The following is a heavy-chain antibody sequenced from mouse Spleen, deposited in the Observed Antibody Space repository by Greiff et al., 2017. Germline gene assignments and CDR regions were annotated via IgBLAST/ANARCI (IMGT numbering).Heavy chain of an antibody. D-gene: IGHD4-1*01. J-gene: IGHJ2*01. CDR1: GFTFSSYA. CDR2: ISSGGGNT. V-gene: IGHV5-9-3*01. CDR3: ARGLTAFDY. Sequence: DVHLVESGGGLVKLGGSLKLSCAASGFTFSSYAMSWVRQTPEKRLEWVATISSGGGNTYYPDSVKGRFTISRDNAKNTLYLQMSSLKSEDTAMYYCARGLTAFDYWGQGTTLTVSS.